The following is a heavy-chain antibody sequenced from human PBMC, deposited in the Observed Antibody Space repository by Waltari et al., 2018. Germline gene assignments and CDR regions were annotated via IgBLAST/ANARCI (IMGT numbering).Heavy chain of an antibody. CDR1: GGSISSYY. Sequence: VKLQESGPGLVKHSETLSRTCTDSGGSISSYYWRWIRQPPGKGLEWIGYIYPSGRTNYTPSLKSRVTISVDTSKNQFSLKLSSVTAADTAVYYCARAGHEYSYGFDYWGQGTLVTVSS. CDR3: ARAGHEYSYGFDY. D-gene: IGHD5-18*01. V-gene: IGHV4-4*09. CDR2: IYPSGRT. J-gene: IGHJ4*02.